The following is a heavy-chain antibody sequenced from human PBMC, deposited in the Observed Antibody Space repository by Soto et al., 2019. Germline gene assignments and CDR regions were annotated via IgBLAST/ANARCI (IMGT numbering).Heavy chain of an antibody. CDR1: GYTFTSYG. CDR2: ISAYDGYT. J-gene: IGHJ6*02. D-gene: IGHD3-22*01. V-gene: IGHV1-18*01. CDR3: ARGGFYDSSGARNYYYYGMNV. Sequence: GASEKVSCKASGYTFTSYGINWVRQAPGQGLEWLGWISAYDGYTNYAQILQGRVSMTTDTSTKTAYMELRSLRSDDTAMYYCARGGFYDSSGARNYYYYGMNVWGQGTTVTVSS.